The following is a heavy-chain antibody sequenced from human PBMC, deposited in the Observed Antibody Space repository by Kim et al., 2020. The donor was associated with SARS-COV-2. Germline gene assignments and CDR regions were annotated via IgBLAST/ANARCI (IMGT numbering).Heavy chain of an antibody. CDR3: ARGGSYPDY. Sequence: NTNDAQKLQGRVTMTTDTSTSTAYMELRSLRSDDTAVYYCARGGSYPDYWGQGTLVTVSS. J-gene: IGHJ4*02. D-gene: IGHD1-26*01. CDR2: NT. V-gene: IGHV1-18*01.